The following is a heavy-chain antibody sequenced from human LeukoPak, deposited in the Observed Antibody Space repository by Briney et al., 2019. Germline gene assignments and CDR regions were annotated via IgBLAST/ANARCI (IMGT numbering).Heavy chain of an antibody. J-gene: IGHJ3*01. CDR2: IFYTGST. CDR3: ARSAHYYYDSASYGVAFDV. D-gene: IGHD3-22*01. V-gene: IGHV4-59*01. CDR1: GRSFNRYY. Sequence: SETLSLTCTVSGRSFNRYYGRWIRQPPEGGGEWIGYIFYTGSTKYNPSLKSRVTISQDQSKNQFSLKLSSVTAADTAMYYCARSAHYYYDSASYGVAFDVWGQGTMVTVSS.